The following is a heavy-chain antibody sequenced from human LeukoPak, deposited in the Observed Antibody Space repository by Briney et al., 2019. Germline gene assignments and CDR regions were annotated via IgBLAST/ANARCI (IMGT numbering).Heavy chain of an antibody. CDR3: VRDEDYGIFVNVDY. D-gene: IGHD4-17*01. Sequence: RASVKVSCKASGYSFVLYGISWVRQAPGQGPEWMGWISTYNGNTKYAEKFQGRVTMTTDTPTSTAYMELRSLRSDDTAVYYCVRDEDYGIFVNVDYWGQGTLVTVSS. CDR1: GYSFVLYG. J-gene: IGHJ4*02. V-gene: IGHV1-18*01. CDR2: ISTYNGNT.